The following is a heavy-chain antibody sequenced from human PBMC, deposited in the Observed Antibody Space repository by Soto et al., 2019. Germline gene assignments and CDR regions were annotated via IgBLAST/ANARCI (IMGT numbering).Heavy chain of an antibody. CDR2: IPSKTHTYAT. CDR1: GFTFSGST. V-gene: IGHV3-73*02. D-gene: IGHD6-19*01. CDR3: AREYLDVPVASAIDY. Sequence: EVQLVESGGGLVQPGGSLKLSCAASGFTFSGSTIHWVRQTSGKGLEWVGRIPSKTHTYATAYAASVKGRFTISRDDSKNTAYLQMNSLKTEDTAVYYCAREYLDVPVASAIDYWGQGTLVTVSS. J-gene: IGHJ4*02.